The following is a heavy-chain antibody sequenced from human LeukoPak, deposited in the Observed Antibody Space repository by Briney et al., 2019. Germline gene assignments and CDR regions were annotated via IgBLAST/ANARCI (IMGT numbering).Heavy chain of an antibody. CDR1: GFTFSSFG. CDR3: ARDVRWAGPFDY. D-gene: IGHD5-24*01. J-gene: IGHJ4*02. Sequence: PLGSLRLSCAASGFTFSSFGMHWVRQAPGKGLEWVAVKWSDGSNQYYADSVRGRFTISRDNSKNTLYLQMNSLRAEDTAVYYCARDVRWAGPFDYWGQGTLVTVSS. V-gene: IGHV3-33*01. CDR2: KWSDGSNQ.